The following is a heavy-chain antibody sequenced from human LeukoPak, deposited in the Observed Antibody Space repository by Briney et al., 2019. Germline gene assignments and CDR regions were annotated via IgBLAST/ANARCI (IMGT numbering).Heavy chain of an antibody. CDR1: GGSISSSSYY. J-gene: IGHJ4*02. V-gene: IGHV4-39*01. Sequence: SETLSLTCTVSGGSISSSSYYWGWIRQPPGKGLEWIGSIYYSGSTYYNPSLKSRVTISVDTSKNQFSLKLSSVTVADTAVYYCARHAPFSSSSDDYWGQGTLVTVSS. CDR3: ARHAPFSSSSDDY. D-gene: IGHD6-6*01. CDR2: IYYSGST.